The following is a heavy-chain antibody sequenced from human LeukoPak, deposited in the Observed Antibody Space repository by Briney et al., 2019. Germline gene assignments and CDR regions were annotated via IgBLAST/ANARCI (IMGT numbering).Heavy chain of an antibody. V-gene: IGHV3-21*04. CDR3: AKDRGYSYGISEY. D-gene: IGHD5-18*01. CDR1: GFTFSSYS. Sequence: PGGSLRLSCAASGFTFSSYSMNWVRQAPGKGLEWVSSISSSSSYIYYADSVKGRFTISRDNAKNSLYLQMNSLRAEDTAVYYCAKDRGYSYGISEYWGQGTLVTVSS. J-gene: IGHJ4*02. CDR2: ISSSSSYI.